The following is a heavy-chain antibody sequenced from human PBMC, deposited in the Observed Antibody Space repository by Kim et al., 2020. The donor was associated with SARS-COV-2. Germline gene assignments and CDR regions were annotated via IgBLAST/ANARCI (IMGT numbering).Heavy chain of an antibody. CDR1: GFTFNSYV. Sequence: GGSLRLSCEAFGFTFNSYVMHWVRQAPGKGLEWVATISNDGKNKDSGDSVKGRFTISRDNSKNTVHLEMNSLRGEDTAIYYCARSSMVRGVSMSYFYGLDTWGQGTTVIVSS. J-gene: IGHJ6*02. CDR3: ARSSMVRGVSMSYFYGLDT. CDR2: ISNDGKNK. V-gene: IGHV3-30*03. D-gene: IGHD3-10*01.